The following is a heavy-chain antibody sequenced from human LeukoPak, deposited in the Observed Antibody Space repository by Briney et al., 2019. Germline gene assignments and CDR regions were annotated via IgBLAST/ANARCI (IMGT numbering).Heavy chain of an antibody. CDR3: ARGASCNFHKCNSFDF. J-gene: IGHJ3*01. Sequence: PGGSLTLSCAASGFTFNYYPLAWVRQAPGKGLAWVASISRGGGATFYGDSVKGRFTGARDNSRSTVYLEIESLRAEDTDLYYCARGASCNFHKCNSFDFWGQGTMLTVPS. CDR1: GFTFNYYP. V-gene: IGHV3-23*01. CDR2: ISRGGGAT. D-gene: IGHD2/OR15-2a*01.